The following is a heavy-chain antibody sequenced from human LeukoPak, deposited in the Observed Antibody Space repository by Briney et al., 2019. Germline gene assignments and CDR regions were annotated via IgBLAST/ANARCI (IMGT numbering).Heavy chain of an antibody. J-gene: IGHJ5*02. CDR1: GGSFSGYY. D-gene: IGHD3-10*01. CDR3: ARGGDITMVRGVILNWFDP. CDR2: INHSGST. Sequence: SETLSRTCAVYGGSFSGYYWSWIRQPPGKGLEWIGEINHSGSTNYNPSLKSRVTISVDTSKNQFSQKLSSVTAADTAVYYCARGGDITMVRGVILNWFDPRGQGTLVTVSS. V-gene: IGHV4-34*01.